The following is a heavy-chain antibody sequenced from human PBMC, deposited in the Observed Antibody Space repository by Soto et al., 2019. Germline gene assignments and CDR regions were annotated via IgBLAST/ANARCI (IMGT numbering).Heavy chain of an antibody. CDR1: GFTFSSYS. D-gene: IGHD2-2*01. Sequence: GGSLRLSCAASGFTFSSYSMNWVRQAPGQGLEWVSSISSSSSYIYYADSVKGRFTISRDNAKNSLYLQMNSLRAEDTAVYYCARVGGGYQLLHAFDIWGQGTMVTVSS. V-gene: IGHV3-21*01. J-gene: IGHJ3*02. CDR3: ARVGGGYQLLHAFDI. CDR2: ISSSSSYI.